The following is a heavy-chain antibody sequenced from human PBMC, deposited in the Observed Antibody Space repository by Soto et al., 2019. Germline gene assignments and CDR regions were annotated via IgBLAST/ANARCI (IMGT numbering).Heavy chain of an antibody. D-gene: IGHD2-8*01. V-gene: IGHV3-23*01. CDR2: ISGSGDNT. J-gene: IGHJ4*02. Sequence: VQLLESGGGLVQPGGSLRLSCAASGFTFSSYAMSWVRQAPGKGLEWVSTISGSGDNTYYADSVKGRFTISRDNSKNTLYLQMNSLRAEDTAVYYCAKSRWSDIVLMVYDYWGQGTLVTVSS. CDR3: AKSRWSDIVLMVYDY. CDR1: GFTFSSYA.